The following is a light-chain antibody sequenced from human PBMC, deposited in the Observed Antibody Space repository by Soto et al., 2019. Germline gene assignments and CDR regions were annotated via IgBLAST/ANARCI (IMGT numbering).Light chain of an antibody. V-gene: IGLV1-44*01. CDR1: SSNLGSHT. CDR3: AAWDDSLNVA. J-gene: IGLJ2*01. Sequence: QPVLTQPPSASGTPGQRVTISCSGGSSNLGSHTVNWYQQLPGTAPKLLIYSNNQRPSGVPDRFSGSKSGTSASLAISGLQSEDEADYYCAAWDDSLNVAFGGGTQLTVL. CDR2: SNN.